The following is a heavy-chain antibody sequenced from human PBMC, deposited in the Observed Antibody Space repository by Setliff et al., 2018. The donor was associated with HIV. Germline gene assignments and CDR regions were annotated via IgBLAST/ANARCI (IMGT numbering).Heavy chain of an antibody. Sequence: GASVKVSCKASGGTFSSYAISWVRQAPGQGLEWMGGIIPIFGTANYAQKFQGRVTMTRDTSTSTAYMEVRSLRSGDTAVYYCARTDYGGNSGGNYFDYWGQGSLVTVS. V-gene: IGHV1-69*05. J-gene: IGHJ4*02. CDR2: IIPIFGTA. CDR3: ARTDYGGNSGGNYFDY. D-gene: IGHD4-17*01. CDR1: GGTFSSYA.